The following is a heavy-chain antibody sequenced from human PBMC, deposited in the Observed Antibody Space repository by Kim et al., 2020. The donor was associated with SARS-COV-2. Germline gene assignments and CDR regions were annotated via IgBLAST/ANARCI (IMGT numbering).Heavy chain of an antibody. CDR1: GYTFTSYY. CDR2: INPSGGST. CDR3: ARERGSGSYQGVYYFDY. J-gene: IGHJ4*02. V-gene: IGHV1-46*01. D-gene: IGHD1-26*01. Sequence: ASVKVSCKASGYTFTSYYMHWVRQAPGQGLEWMGIINPSGGSTSYAQKFQGRVTMTRDTSTSTVYMELSSLRSEDTAVYYCARERGSGSYQGVYYFDYWGQGTLVTVSS.